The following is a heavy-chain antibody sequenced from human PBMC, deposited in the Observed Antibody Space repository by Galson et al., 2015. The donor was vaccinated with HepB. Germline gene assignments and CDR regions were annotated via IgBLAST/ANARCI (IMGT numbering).Heavy chain of an antibody. J-gene: IGHJ3*02. D-gene: IGHD3-3*01. CDR2: ISAYNGNT. V-gene: IGHV1-18*01. CDR3: ARDSYYDFWSGYSAGAFDI. CDR1: GYTFTSYG. Sequence: SVKVSCKASGYTFTSYGISWVRQAPGQGLEWMGWISAYNGNTNYAQKLQGRVTMTTDTSTSTAYMELRSLRSDDTAVYYCARDSYYDFWSGYSAGAFDIWGQGTMVTVSS.